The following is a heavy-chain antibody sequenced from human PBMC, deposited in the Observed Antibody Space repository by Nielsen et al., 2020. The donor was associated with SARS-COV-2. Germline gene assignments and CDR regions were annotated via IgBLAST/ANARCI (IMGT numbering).Heavy chain of an antibody. V-gene: IGHV4-34*09. CDR3: ARVKLDDYGGNSLMNGFDV. J-gene: IGHJ3*01. Sequence: PGKGLEWIGEINHSGSTNYNPSLKSRITMSVDTSKNQVSLNLSSVTAADTAVYYCARVKLDDYGGNSLMNGFDVWGQGTVVTVSS. CDR2: INHSGST. D-gene: IGHD4-23*01.